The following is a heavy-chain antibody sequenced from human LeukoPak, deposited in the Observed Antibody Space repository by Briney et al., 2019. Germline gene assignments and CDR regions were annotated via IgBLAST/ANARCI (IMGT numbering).Heavy chain of an antibody. V-gene: IGHV3-30*02. CDR2: LRYDGSNK. CDR3: ARHFFDDDSSGYYSPPGY. Sequence: GGSLRLSCAASGFTFSSYGMHWVRQALGKGLQWVAFLRYDGSNKHYADSVKGRFTISRDNSKNTLYLQMNSLRAEDTAVYYCARHFFDDDSSGYYSPPGYWGQGTLVAVSS. D-gene: IGHD3-22*01. CDR1: GFTFSSYG. J-gene: IGHJ4*02.